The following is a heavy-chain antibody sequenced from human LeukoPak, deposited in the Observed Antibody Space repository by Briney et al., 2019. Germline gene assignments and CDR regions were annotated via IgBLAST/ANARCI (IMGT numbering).Heavy chain of an antibody. D-gene: IGHD1-14*01. CDR2: INPSGDGT. V-gene: IGHV1-46*01. CDR3: AKETPNTGWFDP. CDR1: GHTFTTYY. Sequence: ASVKVSCKATGHTFTTYYVHLVRQAPGQGLEWMGVINPSGDGTNYPQRFQGRVTLTRDTSTSTVYMELSSLRSEDTAIYYCAKETPNTGWFDPWGQGTLVTVSS. J-gene: IGHJ5*02.